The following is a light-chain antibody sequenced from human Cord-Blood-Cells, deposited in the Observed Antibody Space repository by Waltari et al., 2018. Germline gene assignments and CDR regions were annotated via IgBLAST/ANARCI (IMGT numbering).Light chain of an antibody. CDR1: QSVSSY. Sequence: DIVFTQSPATLSLSPGERATLSCRASQSVSSYLAWYKQKPGQAPRLLIYDASNRATGIPARFSGSGSGTDFTLTISSLEPEDFAVYYCQQRSIWPPTFGQGTKVEIK. J-gene: IGKJ1*01. V-gene: IGKV3-11*01. CDR3: QQRSIWPPT. CDR2: DAS.